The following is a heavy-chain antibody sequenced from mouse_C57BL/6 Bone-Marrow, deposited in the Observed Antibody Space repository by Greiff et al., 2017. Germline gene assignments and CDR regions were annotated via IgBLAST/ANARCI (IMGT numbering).Heavy chain of an antibody. CDR1: GFTFSDFY. CDR3: ARDAGDYAPWFAY. V-gene: IGHV7-1*01. J-gene: IGHJ3*01. CDR2: SRNKANDYTT. Sequence: EVMLVESGGGLVQSGRSLRLSCATSGFTFSDFYMEWVRQAPGKGLEWIAASRNKANDYTTEYSASVKGRFIVSRDTSQSILYLQMNALRAEDTAIYYCARDAGDYAPWFAYWGQGTLVTVSA. D-gene: IGHD2-4*01.